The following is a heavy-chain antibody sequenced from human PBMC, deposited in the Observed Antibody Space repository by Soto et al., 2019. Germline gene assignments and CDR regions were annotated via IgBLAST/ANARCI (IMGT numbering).Heavy chain of an antibody. V-gene: IGHV4-30-4*01. CDR1: GGSFSSGDYY. CDR3: ARSITIFGAYNCFDP. J-gene: IGHJ5*02. D-gene: IGHD3-3*01. Sequence: PSETLSLTCTVSGGSFSSGDYYWSWIRQPPGKGLEWIGYIYYSGSTYYNPSLKSRATLSVDTSKNQFSLKLSSVPAAATAVYYCARSITIFGAYNCFDPWGQGTLVTVSS. CDR2: IYYSGST.